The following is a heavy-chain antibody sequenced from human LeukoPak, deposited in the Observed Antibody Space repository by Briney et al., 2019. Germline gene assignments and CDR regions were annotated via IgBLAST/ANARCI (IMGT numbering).Heavy chain of an antibody. J-gene: IGHJ3*02. D-gene: IGHD2-2*02. CDR2: IYPGDSDT. V-gene: IGHV5-51*01. CDR3: ARGGYCSSTSCYTSDAFDI. Sequence: GESLKISCKGSGYSFTSYWIGWVRQMPGKGLEWMGIIYPGDSDTRYSPSFQGQVTISADKSISTAYLQWSSLKASDTAMYYCARGGYCSSTSCYTSDAFDIWGQGTMVTVSS. CDR1: GYSFTSYW.